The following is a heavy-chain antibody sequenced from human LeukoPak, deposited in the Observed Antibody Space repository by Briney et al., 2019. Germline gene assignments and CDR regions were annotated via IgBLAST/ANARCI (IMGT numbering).Heavy chain of an antibody. D-gene: IGHD6-13*01. CDR3: AKDSLGYSSSWYSY. CDR2: ISGSGGST. CDR1: GFTFSSYA. V-gene: IGHV3-23*01. J-gene: IGHJ4*02. Sequence: GGSLRLSCAASGFTFSSYAMSWVRQAPGKGLEWVSGISGSGGSTYYADSVKGRFTISRDNPKNTLYLQMNSLRAEDTAVYYCAKDSLGYSSSWYSYWGQGTLVTVSS.